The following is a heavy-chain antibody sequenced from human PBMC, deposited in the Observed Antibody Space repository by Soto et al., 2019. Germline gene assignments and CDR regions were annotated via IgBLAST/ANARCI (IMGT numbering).Heavy chain of an antibody. Sequence: ASVKVSCKSSGYTFTSYSIHWVRQAPGQRLEWMGWINAGNGNTKYSQKFQGRVTITRDTSASTAYMELSSLRSEDTAVYYCARERVNYYDSSGHDAFDIWGQGTMVTVSS. D-gene: IGHD3-22*01. CDR2: INAGNGNT. J-gene: IGHJ3*02. CDR3: ARERVNYYDSSGHDAFDI. V-gene: IGHV1-3*01. CDR1: GYTFTSYS.